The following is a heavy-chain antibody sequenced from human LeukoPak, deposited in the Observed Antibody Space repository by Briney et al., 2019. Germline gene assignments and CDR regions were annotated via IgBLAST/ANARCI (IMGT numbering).Heavy chain of an antibody. Sequence: SETLSLTCSVSGGSIGSYHWNWIRQPSGKGLEWIGIVFNNGGTKHNPSLKSRVAISVDTSKNQLALKLSSVTAADTAVYYCVASYGGYVPDYWGQGALVIVSS. CDR2: VFNNGGT. D-gene: IGHD5-12*01. CDR3: VASYGGYVPDY. V-gene: IGHV4-59*01. CDR1: GGSIGSYH. J-gene: IGHJ4*02.